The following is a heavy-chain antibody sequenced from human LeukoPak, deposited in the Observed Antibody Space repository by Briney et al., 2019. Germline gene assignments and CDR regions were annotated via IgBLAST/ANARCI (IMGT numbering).Heavy chain of an antibody. J-gene: IGHJ5*02. Sequence: SQTLSLTCVISGDSVSNNSASWNWIRQSPSRGLEWQGRTYYRSRWYKDYAVSVKSRITINPDTSKNQFSLQLNSVTPEDTAVYYCARWLTTWGQGTLVTVSS. CDR1: GDSVSNNSAS. V-gene: IGHV6-1*01. CDR2: TYYRSRWYK. D-gene: IGHD3-9*01. CDR3: ARWLTT.